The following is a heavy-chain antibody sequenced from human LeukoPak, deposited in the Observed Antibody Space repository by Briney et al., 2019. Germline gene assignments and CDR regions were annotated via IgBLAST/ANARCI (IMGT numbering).Heavy chain of an antibody. J-gene: IGHJ3*02. V-gene: IGHV1-8*03. D-gene: IGHD5/OR15-5a*01. Sequence: ASVKVSCKASGYTFTSYDINWVRQATGQGLEWMGWMNPNSGNTGYAQKFQGRVTITRNTSISTAYMELSSLRSEDTAVYYCARGLSADDAFDIWGQGTMVTVSS. CDR2: MNPNSGNT. CDR3: ARGLSADDAFDI. CDR1: GYTFTSYD.